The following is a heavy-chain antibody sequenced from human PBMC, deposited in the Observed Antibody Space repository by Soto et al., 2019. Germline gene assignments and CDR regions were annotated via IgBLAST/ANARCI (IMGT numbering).Heavy chain of an antibody. V-gene: IGHV3-74*01. CDR2: INSDGSST. J-gene: IGHJ1*01. D-gene: IGHD4-17*01. CDR3: ARPTVATAYFQD. Sequence: EVQLVESGGGLVQPGGSLRLSCAASGFTFSSYWMHWVRQAPGKGLVWVSRINSDGSSTSYADSVKGRFTISRDNAKNTLYLLMNSLRAEDTAVYYCARPTVATAYFQDWGQGTLVTVSS. CDR1: GFTFSSYW.